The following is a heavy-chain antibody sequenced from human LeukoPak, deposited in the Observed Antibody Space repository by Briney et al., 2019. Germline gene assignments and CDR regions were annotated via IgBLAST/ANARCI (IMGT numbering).Heavy chain of an antibody. D-gene: IGHD3-10*01. Sequence: PGGSLRLSCAASGYTFRSNAMSWVRQPPGKGLEWVSTISGSGDSTYYADSVKGRFTISRDNSKNTLYLQTNSLRAEDTAVYYCARATYYGSGSYYNPTSKYFDYWGQGTLVTVSS. CDR1: GYTFRSNA. CDR3: ARATYYGSGSYYNPTSKYFDY. CDR2: ISGSGDST. V-gene: IGHV3-23*01. J-gene: IGHJ4*02.